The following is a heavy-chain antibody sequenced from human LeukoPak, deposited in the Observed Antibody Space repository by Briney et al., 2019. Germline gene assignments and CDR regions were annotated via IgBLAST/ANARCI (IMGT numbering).Heavy chain of an antibody. J-gene: IGHJ4*02. V-gene: IGHV3-33*01. CDR3: AREGARIAARGGFDY. CDR2: IWYDGSNK. D-gene: IGHD6-6*01. Sequence: GGSLRLSCAASGYTFSSYGMHWVRQAPGKGLEWVAVIWYDGSNKYYADSVKGRFTISRDNSKNTLYLQMNSLRAEGTAVYYCAREGARIAARGGFDYWGQGTLVTVSS. CDR1: GYTFSSYG.